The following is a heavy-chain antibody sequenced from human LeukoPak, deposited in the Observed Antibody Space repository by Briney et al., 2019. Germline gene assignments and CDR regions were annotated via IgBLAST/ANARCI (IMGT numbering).Heavy chain of an antibody. CDR3: AKDTGLRFLEWLNPFDY. CDR1: GFTFSSDA. D-gene: IGHD3-3*01. V-gene: IGHV3-23*01. Sequence: GGSLRLSCAASGFTFSSDAMSWVRQAPGKGLEWVSAISGSGGSTYYADSVKGRFTISRDNSKNTLYLQMNSLRAEDTTVYYCAKDTGLRFLEWLNPFDYWGQGTLVTVSS. J-gene: IGHJ4*02. CDR2: ISGSGGST.